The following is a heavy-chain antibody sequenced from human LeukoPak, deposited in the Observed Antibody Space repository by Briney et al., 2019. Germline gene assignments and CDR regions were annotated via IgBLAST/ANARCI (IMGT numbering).Heavy chain of an antibody. CDR3: SKVRIAWSGDSGFDY. CDR1: GITVSSIY. J-gene: IGHJ4*02. CDR2: IYGGSNT. D-gene: IGHD3-10*02. V-gene: IGHV3-53*05. Sequence: PGGSLRLSCAASGITVSSIYMSWVRQAPGKGLEWISVIYGGSNTYYYADSVKGRFTISRDISKNTLFLQMNSLRAEDTAVYYCSKVRIAWSGDSGFDYWGQGTLVTVSS.